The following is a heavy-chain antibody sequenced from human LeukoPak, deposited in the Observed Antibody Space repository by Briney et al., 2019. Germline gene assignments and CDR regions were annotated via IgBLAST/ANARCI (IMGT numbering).Heavy chain of an antibody. J-gene: IGHJ6*02. D-gene: IGHD2-2*01. Sequence: SETLSLTCTVSGGSISSGGYYWSWIRQHPGKGLEWIGYIYYSGSTYYNPSLKSRVTISVDMSKNQFSLKLSSVTAADTAVYYCARGPPAKPGTGYYYGMDVWGQGTTVTVSS. CDR2: IYYSGST. CDR3: ARGPPAKPGTGYYYGMDV. CDR1: GGSISSGGYY. V-gene: IGHV4-31*03.